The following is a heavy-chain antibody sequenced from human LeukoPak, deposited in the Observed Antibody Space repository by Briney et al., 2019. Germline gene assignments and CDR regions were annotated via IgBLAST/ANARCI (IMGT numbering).Heavy chain of an antibody. Sequence: GESLQISCQGSGYSFTSYWIGWVRQMPRRGLEEMGIIYPGDSDTRYSPSFQGQVTISADKSISTAYLQWSSLKASDTAMYYCARQRYSSSWLYYYGMDVWGQGTTVTVSS. CDR2: IYPGDSDT. V-gene: IGHV5-51*01. CDR1: GYSFTSYW. J-gene: IGHJ6*02. D-gene: IGHD6-13*01. CDR3: ARQRYSSSWLYYYGMDV.